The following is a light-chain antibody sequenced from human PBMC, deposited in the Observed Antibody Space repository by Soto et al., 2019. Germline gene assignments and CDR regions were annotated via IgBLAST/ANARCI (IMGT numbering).Light chain of an antibody. CDR3: QQANSFPLT. J-gene: IGKJ4*01. CDR2: DAS. CDR1: QPISSW. V-gene: IGKV1-5*01. Sequence: DIQMTQSPPTLSASVGDRVTITCRASQPISSWLAWYHQKPGKAPKLLIYDASNLESGVPSRFSGSGSGTEFTLTISSLQPEDFGTYYCQQANSFPLTFGGGTKVDIK.